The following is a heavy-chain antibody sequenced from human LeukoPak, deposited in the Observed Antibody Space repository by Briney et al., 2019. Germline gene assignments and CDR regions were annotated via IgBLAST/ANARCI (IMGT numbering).Heavy chain of an antibody. D-gene: IGHD1-26*01. CDR2: VSYDGSNK. Sequence: GGSLRLSCAASGFTFSSYGMHWVRQAPGKGLEWVAVVSYDGSNKYYADSVKGRFTISRDNSKNTLYLRMNSLRAEDTAVYYCAKDSGSYGGYYYYGMDVWGQGTTVTVSS. CDR1: GFTFSSYG. V-gene: IGHV3-30*18. J-gene: IGHJ6*02. CDR3: AKDSGSYGGYYYYGMDV.